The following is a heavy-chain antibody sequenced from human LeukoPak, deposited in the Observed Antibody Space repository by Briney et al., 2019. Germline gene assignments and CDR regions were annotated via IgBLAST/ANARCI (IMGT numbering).Heavy chain of an antibody. J-gene: IGHJ5*02. D-gene: IGHD3-16*02. V-gene: IGHV4-34*01. CDR1: GGSFSGYY. CDR3: ARGRLNDYVWGSYRYNPRGNWFDP. CDR2: INHSGST. Sequence: SETLSLTCAVYGGSFSGYYWSWIRQPPGKGLGWIGEINHSGSTNYNPSLKSRVTISVDTSKNQFSLKLSSVTAADTAVYYCARGRLNDYVWGSYRYNPRGNWFDPWGQGTLVTVSS.